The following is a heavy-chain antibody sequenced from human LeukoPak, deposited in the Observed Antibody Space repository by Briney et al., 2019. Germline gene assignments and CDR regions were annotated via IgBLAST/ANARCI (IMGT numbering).Heavy chain of an antibody. CDR2: IYYSGST. V-gene: IGHV4-39*07. J-gene: IGHJ4*02. D-gene: IGHD6-6*01. CDR3: AREGYSSSPGGTPFDY. Sequence: SETLSLTCTVSGGSISSSSYYWGWIRQPPGKGLEWIGSIYYSGSTYYNPSLKSRVTISVDTSKNQFSLKLSSVTAADTAVYYCAREGYSSSPGGTPFDYWGQGTLVTVSS. CDR1: GGSISSSSYY.